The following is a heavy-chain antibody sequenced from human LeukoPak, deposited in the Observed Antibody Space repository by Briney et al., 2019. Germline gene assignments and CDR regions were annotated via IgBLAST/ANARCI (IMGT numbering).Heavy chain of an antibody. J-gene: IGHJ4*02. V-gene: IGHV4-34*01. Sequence: SETLSLTCAVYGGSFSGYYWSWIRQPPGKGLEWIGEINHSGSTNYNPSLKSRVTISVDTSKNQFSLKLSSVTAADTAVYYCAREHLKGFDYWGQGTLVTVSS. CDR1: GGSFSGYY. CDR2: INHSGST. CDR3: AREHLKGFDY.